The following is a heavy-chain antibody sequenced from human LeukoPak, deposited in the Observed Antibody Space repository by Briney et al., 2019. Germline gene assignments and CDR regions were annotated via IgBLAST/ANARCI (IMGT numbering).Heavy chain of an antibody. CDR1: GGSISSHY. CDR2: IYYSGST. J-gene: IGHJ4*02. CDR3: ARSDYGGNIKDFDY. V-gene: IGHV4-59*11. D-gene: IGHD4-23*01. Sequence: SETLSLTCTVSGGSISSHYWSWIRQPPGKGLEWIGYIYYSGSTNYNPSLKSRVTISVGTSKNQFSLKLSSVTAADTAVYYCARSDYGGNIKDFDYWGQGTLVTVSS.